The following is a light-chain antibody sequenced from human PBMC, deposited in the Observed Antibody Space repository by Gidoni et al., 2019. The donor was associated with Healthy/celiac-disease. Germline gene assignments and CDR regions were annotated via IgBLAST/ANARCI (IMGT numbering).Light chain of an antibody. V-gene: IGLV3-21*02. J-gene: IGLJ2*01. Sequence: SYVLTKPPPVAVAPGQTARSTCGGNNIGSKSVHWYQQKPGRAPLLVVYDDSDRPSGIPGRFSCSNSGNPATLPLSRVEAGDEADYYCQVWASSSDHVVFGGGTKLTVL. CDR3: QVWASSSDHVV. CDR1: NIGSKS. CDR2: DDS.